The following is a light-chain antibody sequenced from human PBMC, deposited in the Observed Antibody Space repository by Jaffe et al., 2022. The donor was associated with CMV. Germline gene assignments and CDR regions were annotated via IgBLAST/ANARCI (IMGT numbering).Light chain of an antibody. CDR2: WAS. V-gene: IGKV4-1*01. CDR1: QSVLYSSNNNNY. Sequence: DIVMTQSPDSLAVSLGERAAINCKSSQSVLYSSNNNNYLAWYQQKPGQPPRLLIYWASTRESGVPDRFSGSGSGTDFTLTISSLQAEDVAVYYCQQYYSSPPTFGQGTKVEV. J-gene: IGKJ1*01. CDR3: QQYYSSPPT.